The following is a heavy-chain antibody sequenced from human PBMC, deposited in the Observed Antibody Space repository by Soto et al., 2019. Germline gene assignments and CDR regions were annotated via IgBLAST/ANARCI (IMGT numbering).Heavy chain of an antibody. CDR1: GGIFSSYA. Sequence: QVQLVQSGAEVKKPGSSVKVSCKASGGIFSSYAISWVRQAPGQGLEWMGGIIPIFGPANYAQKFQGRVTITADESTSTAYMYLSSLRSEDTAVYYCARGGYSGYDYNYYYCGMDVWGQGTTVTVSS. J-gene: IGHJ6*02. V-gene: IGHV1-69*01. D-gene: IGHD5-12*01. CDR3: ARGGYSGYDYNYYYCGMDV. CDR2: IIPIFGPA.